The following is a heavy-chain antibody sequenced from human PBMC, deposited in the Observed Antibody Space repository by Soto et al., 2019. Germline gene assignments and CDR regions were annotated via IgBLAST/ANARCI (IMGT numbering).Heavy chain of an antibody. CDR1: GGTFSSYA. D-gene: IGHD4-17*01. Sequence: QVQLVQSGAEVKKPGSSVKVSCKASGGTFSSYAISWVRQAPGQGLEWMGGIIPIFGTANYAQKFQGRVTITADESTSTDYMELSSLRSEDTAVYYCARSFRTTVVTKPNWFDPWGQGTLVTVSS. CDR2: IIPIFGTA. V-gene: IGHV1-69*01. CDR3: ARSFRTTVVTKPNWFDP. J-gene: IGHJ5*02.